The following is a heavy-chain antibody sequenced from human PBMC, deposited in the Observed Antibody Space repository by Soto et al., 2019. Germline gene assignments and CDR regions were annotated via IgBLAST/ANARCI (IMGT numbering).Heavy chain of an antibody. J-gene: IGHJ6*04. CDR3: ARDRTTEYCYGMEV. Sequence: SQPLSLTCTFSGGSVSSGSYSWSWIRQPPGKGLDWRGYIYYSGSTNYNPSLKSRVTISVDPSKNQFSLKLSNVTAADTAVYYCARDRTTEYCYGMEVWGKGNTVT. CDR1: GGSVSSGSYS. V-gene: IGHV4-61*01. D-gene: IGHD1-7*01. CDR2: IYYSGST.